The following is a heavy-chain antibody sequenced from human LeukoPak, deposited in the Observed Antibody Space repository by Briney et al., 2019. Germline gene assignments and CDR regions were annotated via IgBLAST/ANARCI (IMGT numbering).Heavy chain of an antibody. CDR1: GFTFDDYA. CDR2: ISWNSGSI. D-gene: IGHD3-9*01. J-gene: IGHJ4*02. Sequence: PGGSLRLSCAASGFTFDDYAMHWVRQAPGKGLEWVSGISWNSGSIGYADSVKGRFTISRDNAKNSLYLQMNSLRAEDTALYYCAKDIDTISMVVDYWGQGTLVTVSS. CDR3: AKDIDTISMVVDY. V-gene: IGHV3-9*01.